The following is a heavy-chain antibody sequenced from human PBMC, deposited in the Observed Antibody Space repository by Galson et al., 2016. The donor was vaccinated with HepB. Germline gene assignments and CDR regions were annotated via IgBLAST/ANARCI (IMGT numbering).Heavy chain of an antibody. V-gene: IGHV3-30*14. D-gene: IGHD5-12*01. CDR3: ARELGAYDSKISLFFDY. J-gene: IGHJ4*02. CDR1: GFMFSDYA. Sequence: SLRLSCAASGFMFSDYAIHWVRQAPGKGLEWVAVISYDGSNRYFADSVKGRFTISRDISKNTLYLQMNSLRAEDTAMYSFARELGAYDSKISLFFDYWGQGTLVTVSS. CDR2: ISYDGSNR.